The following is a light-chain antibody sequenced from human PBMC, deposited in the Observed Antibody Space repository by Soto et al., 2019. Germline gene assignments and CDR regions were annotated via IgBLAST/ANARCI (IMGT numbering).Light chain of an antibody. V-gene: IGKV3-11*01. CDR1: QSVNIY. J-gene: IGKJ4*01. CDR2: DAS. CDR3: QQRSNWRVT. Sequence: EIVLTQSPATLSLSPGERATLSCRASQSVNIYLAWYQQKPGQAPRLLIYDASNRATGIPARFSGSGSGTDFTLTISSLEHEDIEVYYCQQRSNWRVTFGGGTKVDIK.